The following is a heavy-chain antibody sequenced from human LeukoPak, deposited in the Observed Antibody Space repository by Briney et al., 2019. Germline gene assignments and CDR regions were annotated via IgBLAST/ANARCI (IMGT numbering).Heavy chain of an antibody. J-gene: IGHJ4*02. Sequence: GGSLRLSCAASGFTVSNNYMSWVRRAPGKGLEWVSAISGSGGSTYYADSVKGRFTISRDNSKNTLYLQMNSLRAEDTAVYYCAKEDEYDHYWGQGTLVTVSS. CDR2: ISGSGGST. D-gene: IGHD3-3*01. V-gene: IGHV3-23*01. CDR3: AKEDEYDHY. CDR1: GFTVSNNY.